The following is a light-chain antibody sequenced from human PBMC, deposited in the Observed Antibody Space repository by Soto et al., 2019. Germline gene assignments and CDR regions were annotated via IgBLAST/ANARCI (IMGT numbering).Light chain of an antibody. V-gene: IGKV1-5*03. CDR1: QNIYTW. CDR3: QQYDPLQT. Sequence: IQMSQSPATLSASVADRVTITCRASQNIYTWLAWYQQKPGKAPKLLIYEASSLETGVPSRFSGSGSGEECVLTICFLPPDDFATYYWQQYDPLQTFGQGTKVDIK. J-gene: IGKJ1*01. CDR2: EAS.